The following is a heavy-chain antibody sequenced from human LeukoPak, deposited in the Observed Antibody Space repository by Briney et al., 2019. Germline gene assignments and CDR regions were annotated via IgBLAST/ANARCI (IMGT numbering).Heavy chain of an antibody. Sequence: SETLSLTCAVYGGSFSGYYWSWIRQPPGKGLEWIGEINHSGSTNYNPSLKSQVTISVDTSKNQFSLKLSSVTAADTAVYYCARSPGDGRPYWGQGTLVTVSS. J-gene: IGHJ4*02. V-gene: IGHV4-34*01. CDR2: INHSGST. CDR3: ARSPGDGRPY. CDR1: GGSFSGYY. D-gene: IGHD2-21*02.